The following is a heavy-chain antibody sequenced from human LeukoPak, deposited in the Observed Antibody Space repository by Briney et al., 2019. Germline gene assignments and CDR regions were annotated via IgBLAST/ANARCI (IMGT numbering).Heavy chain of an antibody. CDR2: ISSSSSTI. CDR3: ARVSGSSWYGHYFDY. J-gene: IGHJ4*02. D-gene: IGHD6-13*01. V-gene: IGHV3-48*01. CDR1: GFTFSSYS. Sequence: GGSLRLPCAASGFTFSSYSMNWVRQAPGKGLEWVSYISSSSSTIYYADSVKGRFTISRDNAKNSLYLQMNSLRAEDTAVYYCARVSGSSWYGHYFDYWGQGTLVTVSS.